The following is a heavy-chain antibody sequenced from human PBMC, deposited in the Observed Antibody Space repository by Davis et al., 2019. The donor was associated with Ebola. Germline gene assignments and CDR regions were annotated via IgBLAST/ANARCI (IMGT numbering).Heavy chain of an antibody. CDR3: ARGYGDYTAYYYYYGMDV. Sequence: PGGSLRLSCAASGFTFSTYTMTWVRQAPGKGLEWVSSISGSSDYIYYADSVKGRFTISRDNAKNSLYLQMNSLRDEDTAVYYRARGYGDYTAYYYYYGMDVWGQGTTVTVSS. J-gene: IGHJ6*02. V-gene: IGHV3-21*01. CDR2: ISGSSDYI. D-gene: IGHD4-17*01. CDR1: GFTFSTYT.